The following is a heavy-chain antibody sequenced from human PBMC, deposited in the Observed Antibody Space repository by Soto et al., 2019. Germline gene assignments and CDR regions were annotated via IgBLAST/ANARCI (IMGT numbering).Heavy chain of an antibody. CDR1: GFSLSTSGVG. J-gene: IGHJ4*02. V-gene: IGHV2-5*02. Sequence: QITLKESGPTLVKPTQTLTLTCTFSGFSLSTSGVGVGWIRQPPGKALEWLALIYWDDDKRYSTSLKSRLTITEDPSKYQVVLTMTNMDPVDTATYYCAPASGGGNSHYFDYWGQGTLVTVSS. CDR3: APASGGGNSHYFDY. CDR2: IYWDDDK. D-gene: IGHD2-21*02.